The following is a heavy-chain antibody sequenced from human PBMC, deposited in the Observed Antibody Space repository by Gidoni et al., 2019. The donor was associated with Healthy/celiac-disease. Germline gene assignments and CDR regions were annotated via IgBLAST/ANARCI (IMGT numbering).Heavy chain of an antibody. J-gene: IGHJ5*02. CDR1: GFSLSTSGVG. D-gene: IGHD5-12*01. CDR2: IYWNDDK. Sequence: QITLKESGPTLVKPTQTLTLTCTFSGFSLSTSGVGVGWIRQPPGKALEWLALIYWNDDKRYSPSLKSRLTITKDTSKNQVVLTMTNMDPVDTATYYCAHRRHTTLLSPIVAKSLNWFDPWGQGTLVTVSS. CDR3: AHRRHTTLLSPIVAKSLNWFDP. V-gene: IGHV2-5*01.